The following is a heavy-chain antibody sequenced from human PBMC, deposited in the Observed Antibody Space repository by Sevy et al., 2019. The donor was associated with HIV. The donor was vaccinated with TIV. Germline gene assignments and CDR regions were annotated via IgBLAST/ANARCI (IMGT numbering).Heavy chain of an antibody. CDR1: GFSFNSYD. V-gene: IGHV3-21*01. D-gene: IGHD3-10*01. J-gene: IGHJ6*02. CDR2: ISSVSTII. CDR3: ARVVAYVSGNYYKYHYDLDV. Sequence: GGSLRLSCTASGFSFNSYDVNWVRQAPGKGLEWVSSISSVSTIIYYGDSVRGRFSISRDNAKKSLYLQMNSLRVEDTAVYYCARVVAYVSGNYYKYHYDLDVWGQGTAVTVSS.